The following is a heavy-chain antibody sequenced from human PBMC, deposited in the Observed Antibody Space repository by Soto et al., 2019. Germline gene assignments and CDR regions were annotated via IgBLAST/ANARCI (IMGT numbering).Heavy chain of an antibody. Sequence: GASVKVSCNAPGYTFTSYAMHWVRQAPGQRLEWMGWINAGNGNTKYSQKFQGRVTITRDTSASTAYMELSSLRSEDTAVYYCARRARYYYDSSGYTDFDYWGQGTLVTVSS. CDR2: INAGNGNT. CDR1: GYTFTSYA. CDR3: ARRARYYYDSSGYTDFDY. J-gene: IGHJ4*02. V-gene: IGHV1-3*01. D-gene: IGHD3-22*01.